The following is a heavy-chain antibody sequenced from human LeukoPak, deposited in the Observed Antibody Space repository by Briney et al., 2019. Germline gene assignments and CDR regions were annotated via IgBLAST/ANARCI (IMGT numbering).Heavy chain of an antibody. CDR2: IYYSGST. D-gene: IGHD3-3*01. J-gene: IGHJ6*02. CDR1: GGSISSYY. Sequence: SETLSLTCTVSGGSISSYYWSWIRQPPGKGLEWIGYIYYSGSTNYNPSLKSRVTISVDTSKNQFSLKLSSVTAADTAVYYCARGSYDFWSGYYNPLRGYYYYGMDVWGQGTTVTVSS. V-gene: IGHV4-59*01. CDR3: ARGSYDFWSGYYNPLRGYYYYGMDV.